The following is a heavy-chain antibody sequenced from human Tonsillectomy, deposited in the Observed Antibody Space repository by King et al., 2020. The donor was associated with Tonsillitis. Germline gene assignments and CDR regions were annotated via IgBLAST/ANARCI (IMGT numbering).Heavy chain of an antibody. CDR1: GFTFSSYE. D-gene: IGHD3-22*01. CDR2: ITSSGSKI. CDR3: ARENSSSGFYYYGMDV. Sequence: VQLVESGGGLVQPGVSLKLSCAASGFTFSSYEMNWVRQAPGKGLEWVSYITSSGSKIYYADSVKGRYTISRDKAKKTRSLQINSLRAEDTAVYYCARENSSSGFYYYGMDVWGQGTTVTVSS. V-gene: IGHV3-48*03. J-gene: IGHJ6*02.